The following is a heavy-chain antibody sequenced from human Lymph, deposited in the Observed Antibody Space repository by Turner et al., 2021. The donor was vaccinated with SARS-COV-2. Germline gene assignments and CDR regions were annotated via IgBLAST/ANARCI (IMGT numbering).Heavy chain of an antibody. D-gene: IGHD3-22*01. CDR1: GYTFSSYA. CDR2: ISYDGSDK. V-gene: IGHV3-30*04. CDR3: ARDRDSSGWVDY. Sequence: QGRLVGSGGGVVQTGGSLKLSCADSGYTFSSYAMNWVIQAPGKWLEWVAFISYDGSDKYYADSVKCRFTFSRDNSKNTLYLQMNSLSAEDTAVYYCARDRDSSGWVDYWGQGTLVTVSS. J-gene: IGHJ4*02.